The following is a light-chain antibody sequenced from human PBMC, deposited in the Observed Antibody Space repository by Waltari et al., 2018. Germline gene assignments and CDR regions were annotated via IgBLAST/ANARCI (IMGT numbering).Light chain of an antibody. J-gene: IGLJ3*02. V-gene: IGLV1-44*01. CDR3: AIWDDRLNGWV. CDR1: TSSVEDNT. CDR2: TND. Sequence: QSVLTQPPSVSASPGQRITIACSGSTSSVEDNTENWYQHLPGPAPKLLIYTNDQRPSGVPDRFSGAKSGTAASLAISGLQSDDEGHYYCAIWDDRLNGWVFGGGTKLTVL.